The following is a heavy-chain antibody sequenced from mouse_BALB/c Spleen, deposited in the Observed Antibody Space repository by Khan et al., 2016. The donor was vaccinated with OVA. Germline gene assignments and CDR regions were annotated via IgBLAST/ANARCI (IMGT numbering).Heavy chain of an antibody. V-gene: IGHV1S137*01. J-gene: IGHJ3*01. CDR2: ISTYYGDV. CDR3: EGGGGGNRFAY. CDR1: GYTFTDFT. Sequence: QVQLQQSGAELVRPGVSVKISCKGSGYTFTDFTMHWVKQSHAKSLEWIGVISTYYGDVTYNQKFKGKATMTVDKSSSTAYMELARLTSEDSAIYIGEGGGGGNRFAYWGQGTLVTVSA.